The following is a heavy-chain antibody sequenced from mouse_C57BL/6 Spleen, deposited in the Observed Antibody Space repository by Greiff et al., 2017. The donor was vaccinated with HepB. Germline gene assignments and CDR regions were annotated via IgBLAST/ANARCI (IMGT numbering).Heavy chain of an antibody. CDR3: ARRGSSSSYWYFDV. Sequence: VQLQQPGAELVRPGSSVKLSCKASGYTFTSYWMHWVKQRPIQGLEWIGNIDPSDSETHSNQKFKDKATLTVDKSSSTAYMQLSSLTSEDSAVYYCARRGSSSSYWYFDVWGTGTTVTVSS. CDR1: GYTFTSYW. J-gene: IGHJ1*03. D-gene: IGHD1-1*01. CDR2: IDPSDSET. V-gene: IGHV1-52*01.